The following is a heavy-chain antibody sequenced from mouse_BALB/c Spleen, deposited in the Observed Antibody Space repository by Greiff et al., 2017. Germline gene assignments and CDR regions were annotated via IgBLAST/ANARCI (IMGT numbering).Heavy chain of an antibody. Sequence: VQLKESGPELVKPGASVKISCKASGYTFTDYNMHWVKQSPGKSLEWIGYIYPYNGGTGYNQKFKSKATLTVDNSSSTAYMELRSLTSEDSAVYYCARDYRYDGYAMDYWGQGTSVTVSS. D-gene: IGHD2-14*01. CDR2: IYPYNGGT. V-gene: IGHV1S29*02. J-gene: IGHJ4*01. CDR1: GYTFTDYN. CDR3: ARDYRYDGYAMDY.